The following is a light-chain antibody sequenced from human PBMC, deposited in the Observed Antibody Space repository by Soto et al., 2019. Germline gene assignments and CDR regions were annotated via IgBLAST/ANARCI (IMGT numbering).Light chain of an antibody. J-gene: IGLJ1*01. CDR2: EVS. V-gene: IGLV2-8*01. Sequence: QSALTQPPSASGSPGQSVTISCTGTSSDVGGYNYVSWYQQHPGKAPKLMIYEVSKRPSGVPDRFSGSKSGNTASLTVSGXQAXXXXXXYCSSYAGSNNLGVFGTGTKLTVL. CDR1: SSDVGGYNY. CDR3: SSYAGSNNLGV.